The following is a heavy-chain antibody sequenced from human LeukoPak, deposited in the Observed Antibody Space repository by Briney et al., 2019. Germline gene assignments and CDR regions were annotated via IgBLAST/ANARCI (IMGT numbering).Heavy chain of an antibody. CDR3: ARCSPGDSSNFYAVLQY. J-gene: IGHJ4*02. CDR1: GGTFSSYA. D-gene: IGHD3-22*01. CDR2: IIPVFGTT. V-gene: IGHV1-69*06. Sequence: ASVKVSCKASGGTFSSYAVSWVRLTPGQGLEWLGGIIPVFGTTTYPQKFQAKVTMTADKSTNTAYLEICSLTSDDTAVYYCARCSPGDSSNFYAVLQYWGQGTQVTVST.